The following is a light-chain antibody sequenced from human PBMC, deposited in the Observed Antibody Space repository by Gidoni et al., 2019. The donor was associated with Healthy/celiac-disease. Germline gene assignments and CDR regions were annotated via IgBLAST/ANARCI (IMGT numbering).Light chain of an antibody. Sequence: DIVMTQSPASLAVSLGERATINCKSSQSVLYSSSNKNYLAWYQQKPGQPPKLLIYWASTRESGVPDRFSGSGSGKDFTLTISSLQAEDVAVYYCQQDYSTPWTFGQGTKVEIK. CDR2: WAS. CDR3: QQDYSTPWT. CDR1: QSVLYSSSNKNY. V-gene: IGKV4-1*01. J-gene: IGKJ1*01.